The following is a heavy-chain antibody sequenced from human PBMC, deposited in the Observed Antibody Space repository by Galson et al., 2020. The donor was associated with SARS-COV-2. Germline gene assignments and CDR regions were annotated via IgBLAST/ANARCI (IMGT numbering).Heavy chain of an antibody. CDR2: ISWNSGSI. J-gene: IGHJ4*02. V-gene: IGHV3-9*01. Sequence: SLKISCAASGFTFDDYAMHWVRQAPGKGLEWVSGISWNSGSIGYADSVKGRFTISRDNAKNSLYLQMNSLRAEDTALYYCAKDIFGAMVYYFDYWGQGTLVTVSS. D-gene: IGHD5-18*01. CDR3: AKDIFGAMVYYFDY. CDR1: GFTFDDYA.